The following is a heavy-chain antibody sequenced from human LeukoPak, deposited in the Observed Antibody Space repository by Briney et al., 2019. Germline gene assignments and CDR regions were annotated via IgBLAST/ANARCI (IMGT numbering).Heavy chain of an antibody. Sequence: GGSLRLSCAASGFTFSSYAMHWVRQAPGKGLEWVAVISYDGSNKYYADSVKGRFTISRDNSKNTLYLQMNSLRAEDTAVYYCAKALYYYGSGSYPDGMDVWGKGTTVTVSS. J-gene: IGHJ6*04. D-gene: IGHD3-10*01. CDR3: AKALYYYGSGSYPDGMDV. V-gene: IGHV3-30-3*01. CDR2: ISYDGSNK. CDR1: GFTFSSYA.